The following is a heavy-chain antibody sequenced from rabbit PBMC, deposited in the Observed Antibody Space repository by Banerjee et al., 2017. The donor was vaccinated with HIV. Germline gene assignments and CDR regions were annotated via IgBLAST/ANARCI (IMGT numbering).Heavy chain of an antibody. Sequence: QSLEESGGDLVKPGASLTLTCTASGFDFSSRFWICWVRQAPGKGLEWIACIHGGSSGSTYYASWAKGRFTISKTSSTTVTLQMTSLTLADTAIYFCARTAGYVGHAYLWGPGTLVTVS. D-gene: IGHD6-1*01. CDR3: ARTAGYVGHAYL. CDR1: GFDFSSRFW. J-gene: IGHJ6*01. V-gene: IGHV1S40*01. CDR2: IHGGSSGST.